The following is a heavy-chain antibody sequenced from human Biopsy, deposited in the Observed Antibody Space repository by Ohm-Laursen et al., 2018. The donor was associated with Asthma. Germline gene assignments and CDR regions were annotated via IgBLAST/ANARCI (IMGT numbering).Heavy chain of an antibody. V-gene: IGHV4-59*01. J-gene: IGHJ4*02. D-gene: IGHD2-21*02. CDR3: ARGVDRVTGLLDHFDS. CDR2: VYYSGRT. CDR1: GGSINNFY. Sequence: GTLSLTCTVSGGSINNFYWSWIRQPPGKGLESIGHVYYSGRTNYNPSLKSRVTISIDASKNQFSLKLTSVTAADTAVYYCARGVDRVTGLLDHFDSWGQVTLVTVSS.